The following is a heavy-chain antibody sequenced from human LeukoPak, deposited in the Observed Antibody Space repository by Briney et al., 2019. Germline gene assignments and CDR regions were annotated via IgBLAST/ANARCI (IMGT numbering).Heavy chain of an antibody. CDR3: ARWRRQQSEFDL. Sequence: GGSLRLSCAASGFTFSSHAVHWVRQAPGKGLEWVAVISNDGNNKYYGDPVKGRLTISRDNSKNTLYLLMNSLRAEDTAVYYCARWRRQQSEFDLWGQGTLVTVSS. D-gene: IGHD3-3*01. V-gene: IGHV3-30*04. CDR2: ISNDGNNK. J-gene: IGHJ4*02. CDR1: GFTFSSHA.